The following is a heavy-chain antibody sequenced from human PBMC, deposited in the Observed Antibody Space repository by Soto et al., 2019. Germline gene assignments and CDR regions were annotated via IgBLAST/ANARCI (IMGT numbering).Heavy chain of an antibody. V-gene: IGHV3-23*01. CDR1: GFTFNNYA. CDR3: AKLRSSSWYPHYYFDY. J-gene: IGHJ4*02. Sequence: EVQLLESGGGLVQPGGSLRLSCAASGFTFNNYAMGWVRQAPGKGLEWVSAVTDSGGNTYSRDSVKGRFTISRDNSKSTVNLQMNSLRAEDTAIYYFAKLRSSSWYPHYYFDYWGQGTLVTVSS. CDR2: VTDSGGNT. D-gene: IGHD6-13*01.